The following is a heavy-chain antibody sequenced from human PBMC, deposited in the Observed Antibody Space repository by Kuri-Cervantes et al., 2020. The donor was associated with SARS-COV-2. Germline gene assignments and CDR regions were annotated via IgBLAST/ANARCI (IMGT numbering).Heavy chain of an antibody. CDR3: ARDTNYYYDSSGYYYKAFDI. CDR1: GFTFSSYW. D-gene: IGHD3-22*01. Sequence: GGSLRLSYAASGFTFSSYWMSWVRQAPGKGLEWVANIKQYGSEKYYVDSVKGRFTISRDNAKNSLYLQMNSLRAEDTAVYYCARDTNYYYDSSGYYYKAFDICGQGTMVTVSS. CDR2: IKQYGSEK. J-gene: IGHJ3*02. V-gene: IGHV3-7*03.